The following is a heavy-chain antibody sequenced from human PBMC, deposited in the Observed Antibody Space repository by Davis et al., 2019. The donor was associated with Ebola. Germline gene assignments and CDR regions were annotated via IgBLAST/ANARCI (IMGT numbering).Heavy chain of an antibody. V-gene: IGHV1-18*01. CDR3: AKDDYHSGSPFDY. CDR1: GYTFTSYG. Sequence: AASVKVSCKASGYTFTSYGISWVRQAPGQGLEWMGWISAYNGNTNYAQKLQGRVTMTTDTSTSTAYMDLSRLRSDDTAVYYCAKDDYHSGSPFDYWGQGTLVTVSS. D-gene: IGHD1-26*01. CDR2: ISAYNGNT. J-gene: IGHJ4*02.